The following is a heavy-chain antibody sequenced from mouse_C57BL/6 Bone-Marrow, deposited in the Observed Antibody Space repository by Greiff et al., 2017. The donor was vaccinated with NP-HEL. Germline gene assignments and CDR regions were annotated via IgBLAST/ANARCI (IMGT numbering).Heavy chain of an antibody. J-gene: IGHJ4*01. CDR2: ISYDGSN. CDR1: GYSITSGYY. CDR3: ARGSYSNYEGYAMDY. D-gene: IGHD2-5*01. V-gene: IGHV3-6*01. Sequence: EVKLQESGPGLVKPSQSLSLTCSVTGYSITSGYYWNWIRQFPGNKLEWMGYISYDGSNNYNPSLKNRISITRDTSKNQFFLKLNSVTTEDTATYYCARGSYSNYEGYAMDYWGQGTSVTVSS.